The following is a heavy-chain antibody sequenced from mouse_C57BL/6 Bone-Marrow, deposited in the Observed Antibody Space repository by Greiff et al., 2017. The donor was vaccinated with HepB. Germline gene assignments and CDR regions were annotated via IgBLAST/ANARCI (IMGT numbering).Heavy chain of an antibody. CDR3: ASGIYDGYLYAMDY. Sequence: VHVKQSGPVLVKPGASVKMSCKASGYTFTDYYMNWVKQSHGKSLEWIGVINPYNGGTSYNQKFKGKATLTVDKSSSTAYMELNSLTSEDSAVYYCASGIYDGYLYAMDYWGQGTSVTVSS. J-gene: IGHJ4*01. CDR1: GYTFTDYY. V-gene: IGHV1-19*01. CDR2: INPYNGGT. D-gene: IGHD2-3*01.